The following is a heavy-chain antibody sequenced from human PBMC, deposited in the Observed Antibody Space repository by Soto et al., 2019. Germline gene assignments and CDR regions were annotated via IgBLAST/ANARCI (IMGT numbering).Heavy chain of an antibody. CDR3: AKDPLLYSSSWYQNWFGP. CDR1: GFTIRSYA. CDR2: ITASADST. J-gene: IGHJ5*02. D-gene: IGHD6-13*01. V-gene: IGHV3-23*01. Sequence: PGRPLRLSCGASGFTIRSYAMRWVRQTPGKWMEWVSGITASADSTYSADSVKGRFTISRDNAQNTLYLQMSSLRAEDTAIYYCAKDPLLYSSSWYQNWFGPWGQGTLVTVSS.